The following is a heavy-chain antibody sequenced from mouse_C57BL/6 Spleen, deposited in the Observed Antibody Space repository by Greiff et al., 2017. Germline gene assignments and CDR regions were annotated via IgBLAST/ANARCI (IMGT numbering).Heavy chain of an antibody. D-gene: IGHD2-4*01. CDR3: TEGIYYDYWFAY. Sequence: EVMLVESGGGLVQPGGSMKLSCVASGFTFSNYWMNWVRQSPEKGLEWVAQIRLKSDNYATHYAESVKGRFTISRDDSKSSVYLQMNNLRAEDTGIYYCTEGIYYDYWFAYWGQGTLVTVSA. CDR2: IRLKSDNYAT. J-gene: IGHJ3*01. CDR1: GFTFSNYW. V-gene: IGHV6-3*01.